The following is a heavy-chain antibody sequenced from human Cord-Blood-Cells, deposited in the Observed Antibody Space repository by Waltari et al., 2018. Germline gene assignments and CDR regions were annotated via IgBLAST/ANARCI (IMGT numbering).Heavy chain of an antibody. CDR3: ARHPDYGDYVSYYFDY. J-gene: IGHJ4*02. V-gene: IGHV4-39*01. Sequence: QLQLQESGPGLVKPSETLSLTCTVSGGSISSSSYYWGWIRQPPGEGLEWIGSIDHGWSTDYNPSPKSRVTISVDTSKNQFSLKLSSVTAADTAVYYCARHPDYGDYVSYYFDYWGQGTLVTVSS. CDR2: IDHGWST. CDR1: GGSISSSSYY. D-gene: IGHD4-17*01.